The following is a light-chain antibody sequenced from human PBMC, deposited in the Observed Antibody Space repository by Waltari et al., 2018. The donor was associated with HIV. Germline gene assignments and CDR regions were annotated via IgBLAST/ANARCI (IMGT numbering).Light chain of an antibody. CDR3: QSSDSSNWV. Sequence: NFMLTQPHSVSESPGKTVTISCTRSSGSISSNYVQWYQQRPGSSPTTGIYEDNQRPSGVPDRFSGSIDSSSNSASLTISGLKTEDEADYYCQSSDSSNWVFGGGTKLTVL. CDR2: EDN. V-gene: IGLV6-57*01. J-gene: IGLJ3*02. CDR1: SGSISSNY.